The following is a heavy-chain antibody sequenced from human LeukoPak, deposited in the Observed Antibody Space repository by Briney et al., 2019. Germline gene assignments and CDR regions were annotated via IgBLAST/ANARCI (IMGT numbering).Heavy chain of an antibody. CDR1: GYSIKSDYF. J-gene: IGHJ4*02. V-gene: IGHV4-38-2*02. D-gene: IGHD6-19*01. Sequence: KTSETLSLTCSVSGYSIKSDYFWAWIRQPPGKGPEWIGSIHHGGTTYYNPSLKNRVTISVDTSKNQFSLKLSSVTAADTAVYYCARIKADSSGWYEIDYWGQGTLVTVSS. CDR2: IHHGGTT. CDR3: ARIKADSSGWYEIDY.